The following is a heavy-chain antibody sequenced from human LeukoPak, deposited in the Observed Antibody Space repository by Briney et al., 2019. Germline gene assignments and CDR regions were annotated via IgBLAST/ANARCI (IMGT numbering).Heavy chain of an antibody. Sequence: PSETLSLTCNVSGGSISSHYWTWIRQSPVKGLEWIGDISNSGSTSYNPSLKSRVTISIDTSKNQFSLKLSSVTAADTAVYYCGRDALVGYFSYYYMDVWGKGTTVTVSS. CDR1: GGSISSHY. J-gene: IGHJ6*03. CDR2: ISNSGST. V-gene: IGHV4-59*11. CDR3: GRDALVGYFSYYYMDV. D-gene: IGHD2-15*01.